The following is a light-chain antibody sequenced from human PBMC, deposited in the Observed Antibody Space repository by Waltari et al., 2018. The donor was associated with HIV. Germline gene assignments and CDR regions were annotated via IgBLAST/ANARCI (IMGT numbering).Light chain of an antibody. V-gene: IGKV1-39*01. J-gene: IGKJ3*01. CDR2: AAT. CDR3: QQSYSHPRS. Sequence: DIQMTQSPSSLSASVVDRVSLTCRTTESVNGYLNWYHEKPGKAPKTLVYAATRLNSGVPSRFRGSGSGTDFTHAISSLQGEDFGLYYCQQSYSHPRSFGPGTKVEIK. CDR1: ESVNGY.